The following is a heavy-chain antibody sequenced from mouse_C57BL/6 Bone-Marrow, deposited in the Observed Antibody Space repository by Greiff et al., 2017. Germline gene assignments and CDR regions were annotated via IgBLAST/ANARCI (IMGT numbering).Heavy chain of an antibody. D-gene: IGHD2-10*01. CDR3: ARSYYGNLYAMDY. J-gene: IGHJ4*01. CDR2: IWSGGST. CDR1: GFSLTCYG. Sequence: QVQLQQSGPGLVLPSQSLSITCAVSGFSLTCYGVHWVRQSPGRGLAWLGVIWSGGSTGYTAAFISRLSISKDKSTSQVFFKMTSRQAEYTAIYYCARSYYGNLYAMDYRGQGTSVTGAS. V-gene: IGHV2-2*01.